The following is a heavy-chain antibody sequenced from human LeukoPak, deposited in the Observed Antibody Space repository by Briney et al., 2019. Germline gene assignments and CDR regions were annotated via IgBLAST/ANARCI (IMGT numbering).Heavy chain of an antibody. CDR3: TRGGCGRTSCYGDSGLDP. Sequence: TGGSLRLSCAASGFTISRYDIHWVRQATGKGLEWVSFLSTTGDTYYQDPMKGRFTISRDTVRNSVYLQMNSLRADDTAVYYCTRGGCGRTSCYGDSGLDPWGQGTLVTVSS. CDR2: LSTTGDT. J-gene: IGHJ5*02. D-gene: IGHD2-2*01. CDR1: GFTISRYD. V-gene: IGHV3-13*01.